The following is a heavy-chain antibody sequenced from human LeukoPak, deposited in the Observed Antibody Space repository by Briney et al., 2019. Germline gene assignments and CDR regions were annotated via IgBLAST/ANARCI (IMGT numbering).Heavy chain of an antibody. Sequence: GGSLRLSCAASGFTFSNYAMHWVRQAPGKGLEGVAVVWYGGNNQYYADSVKGRFTISRDNSKNTLYLQMNSLRAEDTAVYYCAKGSYSTDAFDIWGQGTMVTVSS. CDR2: VWYGGNNQ. CDR1: GFTFSNYA. D-gene: IGHD4-11*01. V-gene: IGHV3-33*06. CDR3: AKGSYSTDAFDI. J-gene: IGHJ3*02.